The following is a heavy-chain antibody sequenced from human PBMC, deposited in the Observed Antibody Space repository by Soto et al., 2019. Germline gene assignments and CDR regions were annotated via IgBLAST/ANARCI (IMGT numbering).Heavy chain of an antibody. V-gene: IGHV4-31*03. Sequence: LSLTCTVSGDSLSSGGHYWSWIRQHPGKGLEWIGHIYDSVNTYYSPSLRSRVTIPADMSKNQFSLNLRSVTAADTAVYYCARVDHRGYFAILTDYWGQGTLVTVSS. J-gene: IGHJ4*02. D-gene: IGHD3-9*01. CDR2: IYDSVNT. CDR1: GDSLSSGGHY. CDR3: ARVDHRGYFAILTDY.